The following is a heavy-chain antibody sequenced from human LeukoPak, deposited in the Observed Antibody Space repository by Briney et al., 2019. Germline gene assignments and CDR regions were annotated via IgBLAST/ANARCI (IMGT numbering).Heavy chain of an antibody. CDR1: RFTFSNYD. Sequence: GGSLRLSCAASRFTFSNYDIHWVRQAPGKGLEYVSAITGDGFSTYYIDSVKGRFAISRDNSKNTLYLQMNSLRAEDTAVYYCAREIGPGYYYDSSGYYPSLGYFDYWGQGTPVTVSS. V-gene: IGHV3-64*02. CDR3: AREIGPGYYYDSSGYYPSLGYFDY. D-gene: IGHD3-22*01. J-gene: IGHJ4*02. CDR2: ITGDGFST.